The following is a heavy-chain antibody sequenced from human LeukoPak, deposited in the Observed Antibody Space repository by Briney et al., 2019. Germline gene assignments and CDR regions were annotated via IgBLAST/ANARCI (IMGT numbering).Heavy chain of an antibody. CDR1: GGSISSSSYY. D-gene: IGHD3-22*01. CDR2: IYTSGST. Sequence: SETLSLTCTVSGGSISSSSYYWSWIRQPAGKGLEWIGRIYTSGSTNYNPSLKSRVTMSVDTSKNQFSLKLSSVTAADTAVYYCARDHPINYDSSGYYLVEAFDIWGQGTMVTVSS. V-gene: IGHV4-61*02. J-gene: IGHJ3*02. CDR3: ARDHPINYDSSGYYLVEAFDI.